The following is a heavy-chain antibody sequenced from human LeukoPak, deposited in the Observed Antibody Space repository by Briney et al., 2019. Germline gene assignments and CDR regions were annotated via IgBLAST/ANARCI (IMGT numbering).Heavy chain of an antibody. CDR2: IYYSGST. J-gene: IGHJ6*02. D-gene: IGHD1-14*01. CDR1: GGSISSSDYY. CDR3: ARDHGNRYYYYGMDV. V-gene: IGHV4-30-4*01. Sequence: SETLSLTCIVSGGSISSSDYYWSRIRQPPGKGLEWIGYIYYSGSTYYNPSLKSRVTISVDTSKNQFSLKMRSVTAADTAVYYCARDHGNRYYYYGMDVWGQGTTVTVSS.